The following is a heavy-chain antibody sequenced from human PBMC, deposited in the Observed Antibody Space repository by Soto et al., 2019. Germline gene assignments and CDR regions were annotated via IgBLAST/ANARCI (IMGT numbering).Heavy chain of an antibody. CDR1: GFTLSDYT. CDR3: TTDSQLSTVFVRFDY. V-gene: IGHV3-21*03. D-gene: IGHD3-9*01. J-gene: IGHJ4*01. CDR2: ISSSGDYI. Sequence: GSLRLSCAASGFTLSDYTMNWVRQAPGKGLEWVSSISSSGDYIYYADSLKGRFTISRDSPKSSLYLQMNSLTTEDTAIYYCTTDSQLSTVFVRFDYWGHGTLVTVSS.